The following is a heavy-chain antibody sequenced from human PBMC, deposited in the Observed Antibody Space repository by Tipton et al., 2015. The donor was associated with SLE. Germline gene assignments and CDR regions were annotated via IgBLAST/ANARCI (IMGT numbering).Heavy chain of an antibody. D-gene: IGHD4-17*01. CDR1: GFTFSSHA. V-gene: IGHV4-38-2*01. Sequence: LRLSCAASGFTFSSHAMAWVRQPPGKGLEWIGNIFDSGSTYYNPSFRSRVNISVDTSKNQFSLRLTSVTAADTAVYYCARLPPLFGDYSKYFDPWGQGTLVTVSS. J-gene: IGHJ5*02. CDR3: ARLPPLFGDYSKYFDP. CDR2: IFDSGST.